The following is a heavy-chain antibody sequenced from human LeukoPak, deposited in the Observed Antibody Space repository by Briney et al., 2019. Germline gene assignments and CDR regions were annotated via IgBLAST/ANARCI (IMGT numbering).Heavy chain of an antibody. Sequence: ASVKVSCKASGYTFTSYGISWVRQASGQRLECMGWISAYNGNTNYAQKLQGRVTMTTDTSTSTAYMELRSLRSDDTAVYYCAREDYGSGSYYNSNPDYYYYGMDVWGQGTTVTVSS. V-gene: IGHV1-18*01. CDR1: GYTFTSYG. D-gene: IGHD3-10*01. CDR2: ISAYNGNT. J-gene: IGHJ6*02. CDR3: AREDYGSGSYYNSNPDYYYYGMDV.